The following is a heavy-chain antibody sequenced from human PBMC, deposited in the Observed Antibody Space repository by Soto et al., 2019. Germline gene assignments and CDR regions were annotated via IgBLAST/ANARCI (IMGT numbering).Heavy chain of an antibody. V-gene: IGHV1-46*01. Sequence: ASVKASCKASGYTFTHYYVQWVRQAPGQGLEWMGVIHPDGGHTTYSQKFQDRVTMTRDTFTSTIYMELSSLRSEDTAVYYCARSDMDDWAQRTLVTVSS. CDR3: ARSDMDD. J-gene: IGHJ4*02. CDR1: GYTFTHYY. CDR2: IHPDGGHT.